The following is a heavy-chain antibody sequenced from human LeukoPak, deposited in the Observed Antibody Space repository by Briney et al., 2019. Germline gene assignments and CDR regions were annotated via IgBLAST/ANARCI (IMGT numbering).Heavy chain of an antibody. CDR2: IYWNDDK. V-gene: IGHV2-5*01. CDR1: GFSLSTSGVG. J-gene: IGHJ5*02. D-gene: IGHD5-12*01. CDR3: AHRRGYVVTNWFDP. Sequence: SGPTLVKPTQTLTLTCTFSGFSLSTSGVGVGWIRQPPGKALEWLALIYWNDDKRYSPSLKSRPTITEDTSKNQVVLTMTNMDPVDTATYYCAHRRGYVVTNWFDPWGQGTLVTVSS.